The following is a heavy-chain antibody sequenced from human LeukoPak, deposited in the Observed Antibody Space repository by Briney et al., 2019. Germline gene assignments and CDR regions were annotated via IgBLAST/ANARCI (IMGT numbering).Heavy chain of an antibody. J-gene: IGHJ3*02. V-gene: IGHV3-21*01. CDR1: GFTFSSYT. CDR2: ITSSSTYI. Sequence: GGSLRLSCAASGFTFSSYTMNWVRQAPGKGLEWVSSITSSSTYIYYADSVKGRFTISRDNAKNSLYLQMNSLRAEDTAVYYCARGSLDAFDIWGQGTMVTVSS. CDR3: ARGSLDAFDI.